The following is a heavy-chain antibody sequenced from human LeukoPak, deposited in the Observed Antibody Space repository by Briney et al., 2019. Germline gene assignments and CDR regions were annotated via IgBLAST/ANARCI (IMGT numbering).Heavy chain of an antibody. CDR1: GGSISSYY. Sequence: SETLSLTCTVSGGSISSYYWSWIRQPPGKGLEWIGYIYYSGSTNYNPSLKSRVTISVDTSKNQFSLKLSSVTAADTAVYYCARENGGKSWFDPWGQGTLVTVSS. CDR3: ARENGGKSWFDP. J-gene: IGHJ5*02. CDR2: IYYSGST. V-gene: IGHV4-59*12. D-gene: IGHD4-23*01.